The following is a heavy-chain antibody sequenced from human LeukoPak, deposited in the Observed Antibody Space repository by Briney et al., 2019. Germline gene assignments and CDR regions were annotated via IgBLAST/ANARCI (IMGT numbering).Heavy chain of an antibody. V-gene: IGHV4-59*01. D-gene: IGHD4-17*01. CDR1: GGSISGYY. CDR3: ARSPMTTVTSRYFDL. Sequence: SETLSLTCTVSGGSISGYYWNWIRQPPGKGLEWIGYIYYSGNTNPNPSLKSRVAISVDTSKSQVSLRLNSVTAADTAVYYCARSPMTTVTSRYFDLWGRGTLVTVSS. CDR2: IYYSGNT. J-gene: IGHJ2*01.